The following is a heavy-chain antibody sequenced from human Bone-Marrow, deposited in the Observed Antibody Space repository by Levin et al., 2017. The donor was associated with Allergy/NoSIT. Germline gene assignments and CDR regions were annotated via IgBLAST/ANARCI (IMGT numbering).Heavy chain of an antibody. CDR2: ISGSGGST. Sequence: SCAASGFTFSSYAMSWVRQAPGKGLEWVSAISGSGGSTYYADSVKGRFTISRDNSKNTLYLQMNSLRAEDTAVYYCAKGKSRGFWYWFDPWGQGTLVTVSS. J-gene: IGHJ5*02. D-gene: IGHD2-15*01. CDR1: GFTFSSYA. V-gene: IGHV3-23*01. CDR3: AKGKSRGFWYWFDP.